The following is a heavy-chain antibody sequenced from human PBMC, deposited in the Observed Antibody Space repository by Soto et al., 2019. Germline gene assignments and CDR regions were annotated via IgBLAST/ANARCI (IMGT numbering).Heavy chain of an antibody. CDR2: LYYSGST. D-gene: IGHD1-26*01. V-gene: IGHV4-39*01. J-gene: IGHJ4*02. Sequence: PSETLSLTCTVSGGSISSSNYYWAWIRQSPGKGLEWVATLYYSGSTYSNPSLKSRVTISVDTSKNQFSLKLSSVTAADTAVYYCERVQWELLSYFDYWGLGTLVTVS. CDR1: GGSISSSNYY. CDR3: ERVQWELLSYFDY.